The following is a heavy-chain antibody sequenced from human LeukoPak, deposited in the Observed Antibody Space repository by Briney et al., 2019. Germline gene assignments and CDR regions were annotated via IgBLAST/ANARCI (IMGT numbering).Heavy chain of an antibody. CDR1: GFTVSNNY. CDR2: ISNSGGST. J-gene: IGHJ4*02. D-gene: IGHD6-6*01. V-gene: IGHV3-23*01. Sequence: GGSLRLSCAASGFTVSNNYMAWVRQAPGKGLEWVSGISNSGGSTYYADSVKGRFTISRDNSKNTLYLQMNSLRAEDTAVYYCAKETSSSFDYWGQGTLVTVSS. CDR3: AKETSSSFDY.